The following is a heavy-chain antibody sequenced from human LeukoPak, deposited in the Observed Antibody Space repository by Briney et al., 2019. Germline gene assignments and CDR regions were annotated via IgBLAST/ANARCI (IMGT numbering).Heavy chain of an antibody. J-gene: IGHJ4*02. V-gene: IGHV5-51*01. CDR2: IYPGDSAT. CDR3: ARRYSDSWYVFDY. Sequence: GESLKISCEGSGYSFTSYWIGWVRKLPGKGREWMGIIYPGDSATRNSPSFQGQVTISADKSISTAYLQWSSLKASDTAMYYCARRYSDSWYVFDYWGQGTLVIVSS. D-gene: IGHD6-13*01. CDR1: GYSFTSYW.